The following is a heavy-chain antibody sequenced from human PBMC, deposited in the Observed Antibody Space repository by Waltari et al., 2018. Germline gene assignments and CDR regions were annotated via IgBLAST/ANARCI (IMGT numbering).Heavy chain of an antibody. Sequence: QVQLQESGPGLVKPSETLSLTCAVSGYSISSGYYWGWIRQPPGKVLEWIGSIYHSGSTYYNPSLKSRVTISVDTSKNQFSLKLSSVTAADTAVYYCARDWGIVGATTGYWGQGTLVTVSS. CDR1: GYSISSGYY. J-gene: IGHJ4*02. CDR3: ARDWGIVGATTGY. V-gene: IGHV4-38-2*02. CDR2: IYHSGST. D-gene: IGHD1-26*01.